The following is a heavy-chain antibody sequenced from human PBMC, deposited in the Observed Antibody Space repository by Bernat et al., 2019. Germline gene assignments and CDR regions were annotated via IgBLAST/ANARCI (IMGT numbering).Heavy chain of an antibody. CDR3: VSQLHPSDLFYFDY. CDR1: GGTFSSYT. Sequence: QVQLVQSGAEVKKPGSSVKVSCKASGGTFSSYTISWVRQAPGQGLEWMGRIIPILGIANYAQKFQGRVTITADKSTSTAYMELSSLRSEDTAVYYCVSQLHPSDLFYFDYWGQGTLVTVSS. J-gene: IGHJ4*02. CDR2: IIPILGIA. D-gene: IGHD1-1*01. V-gene: IGHV1-69*02.